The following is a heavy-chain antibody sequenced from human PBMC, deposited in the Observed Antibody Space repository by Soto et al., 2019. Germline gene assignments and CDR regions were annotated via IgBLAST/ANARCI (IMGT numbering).Heavy chain of an antibody. V-gene: IGHV4-34*01. Sequence: SETLSLTCAVYGGSFSGYYWSWIRQPPGKGLEWIGEINHSGSTNYNPSLKSRVTISVDTSKNQFSLKLSSVTAADTAVYYCARAPVGGVARRRGPHRDYWGQGTLVTVSS. J-gene: IGHJ4*02. CDR2: INHSGST. D-gene: IGHD2-8*02. CDR3: ARAPVGGVARRRGPHRDY. CDR1: GGSFSGYY.